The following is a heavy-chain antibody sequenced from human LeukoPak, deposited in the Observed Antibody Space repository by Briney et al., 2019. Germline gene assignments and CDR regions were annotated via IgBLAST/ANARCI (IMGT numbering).Heavy chain of an antibody. Sequence: GGSLRLSCAASGFSFSTYSMNWVRQAPGKGLEWVSSISSSSSYIYYADSVKGRFTISRDNAKNSLYLQMNSLRAEDTAVYYCARGGSGSYSLYWGQGTLVTVSS. D-gene: IGHD3-10*01. J-gene: IGHJ4*02. V-gene: IGHV3-21*01. CDR1: GFSFSTYS. CDR2: ISSSSSYI. CDR3: ARGGSGSYSLY.